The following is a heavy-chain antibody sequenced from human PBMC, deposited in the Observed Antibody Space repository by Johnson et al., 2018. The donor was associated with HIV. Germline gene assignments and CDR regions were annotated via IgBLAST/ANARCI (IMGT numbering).Heavy chain of an antibody. D-gene: IGHD6-19*01. CDR3: ARGWGRSSGTFDAFDI. V-gene: IGHV3-30-3*01. J-gene: IGHJ3*02. Sequence: VQLVESGGGVVQPGRSLRLSCAASGFTFSSYAMHWVRQAPGKGLEWVAVISYDGSNKYYADSVKGRFTISRDNSKNTLYRQMNSLRAEDTAVYYWARGWGRSSGTFDAFDIWGQGTMVTVSS. CDR1: GFTFSSYA. CDR2: ISYDGSNK.